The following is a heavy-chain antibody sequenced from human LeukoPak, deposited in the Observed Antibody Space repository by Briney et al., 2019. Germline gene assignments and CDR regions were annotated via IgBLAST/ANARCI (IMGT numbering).Heavy chain of an antibody. D-gene: IGHD6-6*01. J-gene: IGHJ4*02. Sequence: SVKVSCKASGGTFSSYAISWVRQAPGQGLEWIGRIIPIFGTANYAQKFQGRVTITTDESTSTAYMELSSLRSEDTAVYYCARDGIAARTDPFDYWGQGTLVTVSS. CDR1: GGTFSSYA. CDR2: IIPIFGTA. CDR3: ARDGIAARTDPFDY. V-gene: IGHV1-69*05.